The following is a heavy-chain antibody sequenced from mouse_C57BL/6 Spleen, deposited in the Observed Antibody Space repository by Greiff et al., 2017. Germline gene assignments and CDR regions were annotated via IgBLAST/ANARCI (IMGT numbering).Heavy chain of an antibody. V-gene: IGHV1-22*01. CDR1: GYTFTDYN. CDR3: AGDYDGRRFAY. J-gene: IGHJ3*01. Sequence: VQLQQSGPELVKPGASVKMSCKASGYTFTDYNMHWVKQSHGKSLEWIGYINPNNGGTSYNQKFKGKATLTVNKSSSTAYMELRSLTSADSAVYYWAGDYDGRRFAYWGQGTLVTVSA. D-gene: IGHD2-4*01. CDR2: INPNNGGT.